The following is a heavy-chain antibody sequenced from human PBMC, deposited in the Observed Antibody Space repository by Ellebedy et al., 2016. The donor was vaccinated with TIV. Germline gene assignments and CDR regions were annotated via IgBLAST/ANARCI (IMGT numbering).Heavy chain of an antibody. J-gene: IGHJ4*02. V-gene: IGHV4-59*01. Sequence: MPGGSLRLSCTVSGGSISSYYWSWIRQPPGKGLEWLGYIYYSGNTNYNPSLKSLVTISVATSKTQFSLNLRSVTAADTAVYYCASLPFYYDSSGYYYFDYWGQGTLVTVSS. D-gene: IGHD3-22*01. CDR1: GGSISSYY. CDR2: IYYSGNT. CDR3: ASLPFYYDSSGYYYFDY.